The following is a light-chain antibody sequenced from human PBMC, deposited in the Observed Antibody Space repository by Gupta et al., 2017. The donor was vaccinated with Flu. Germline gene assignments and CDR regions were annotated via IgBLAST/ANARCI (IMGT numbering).Light chain of an antibody. J-gene: IGKJ1*01. CDR1: QRCSSH. CDR3: QQYNNWPPWT. Sequence: ERGTPSRKGRQRCSSHLAWDPEKPGQASRLLIYCATTRATGIPARFSGSGSGTEFTLTISSLQSEDFAVYYCQQYNNWPPWTFGQGTKVEIK. V-gene: IGKV3-15*01. CDR2: CAT.